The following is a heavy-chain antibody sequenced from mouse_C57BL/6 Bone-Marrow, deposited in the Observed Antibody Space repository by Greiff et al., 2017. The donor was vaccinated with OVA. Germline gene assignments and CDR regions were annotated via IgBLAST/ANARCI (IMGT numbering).Heavy chain of an antibody. Sequence: EVKLVESGGGLVKPGGSLKLSCAASGFTFSSYAMSWVRQTPEKRLEWVATISDGGSYTYYPDNVKGRFTISRDNAKNKLYLQMSHLKSEDTAMYYCARDLSYSNYPYYYAMDYWGQGTSVTVSA. CDR1: GFTFSSYA. D-gene: IGHD2-5*01. CDR2: ISDGGSYT. CDR3: ARDLSYSNYPYYYAMDY. V-gene: IGHV5-4*01. J-gene: IGHJ4*01.